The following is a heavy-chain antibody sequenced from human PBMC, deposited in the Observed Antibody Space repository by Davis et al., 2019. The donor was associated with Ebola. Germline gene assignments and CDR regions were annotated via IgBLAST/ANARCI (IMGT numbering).Heavy chain of an antibody. CDR2: IYHSGST. Sequence: MPSETLSLTCAVSGGSISSGGYSWSWIRQPPGKGLEWIGYIYHSGSTYYNPSLKSRVTISVDTSKNQFSLKLSSVTAADTAVYYCARVKTLDSSGYYSVGYYYYGMDVWGQGTTVTVSS. CDR3: ARVKTLDSSGYYSVGYYYYGMDV. V-gene: IGHV4-30-2*01. J-gene: IGHJ6*02. D-gene: IGHD3-22*01. CDR1: GGSISSGGYS.